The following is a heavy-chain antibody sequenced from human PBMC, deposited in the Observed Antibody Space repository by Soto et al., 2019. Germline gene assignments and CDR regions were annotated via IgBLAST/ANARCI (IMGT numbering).Heavy chain of an antibody. J-gene: IGHJ6*03. V-gene: IGHV1-58*02. Sequence: QMQLVQSGPEVKKPGTSVKVSCKASGFTFTSSAMQWVRQARGQRLEWIGWIVVGSGNTNYAQKFQERVTITRDMSTSTAYMELSSLRTEDTAVYYCAAGLQSEDYYYYYMDVWGKGTTVTVSS. CDR3: AAGLQSEDYYYYYMDV. CDR1: GFTFTSSA. D-gene: IGHD4-4*01. CDR2: IVVGSGNT.